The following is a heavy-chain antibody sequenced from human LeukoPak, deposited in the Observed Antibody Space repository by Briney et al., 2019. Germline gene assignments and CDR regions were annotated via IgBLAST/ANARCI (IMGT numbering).Heavy chain of an antibody. V-gene: IGHV3-7*01. J-gene: IGHJ4*02. Sequence: PGGSLRLSCAASGFTFSSYWMSWARQAPGKGLEWVANIKEDGSEKRYVDSVKGRFTISRDNAKNSLYLQMNSLRAEDTAVYYCARDKIVGATKLDYWGQGTLVTVSS. CDR1: GFTFSSYW. CDR2: IKEDGSEK. D-gene: IGHD1-26*01. CDR3: ARDKIVGATKLDY.